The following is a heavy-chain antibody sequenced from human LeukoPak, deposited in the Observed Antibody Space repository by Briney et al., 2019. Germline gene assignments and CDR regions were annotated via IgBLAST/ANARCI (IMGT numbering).Heavy chain of an antibody. V-gene: IGHV3-21*06. Sequence: GGSLRLSCAASGLTFSNYAMNWVRQAPGKGLEWVSSISGKTSNIYYADSVKGRFTMSRDNAKNSLYLQMNSLRVEDTAVYYCAREESEAFDYWGQGTLVTVSS. CDR1: GLTFSNYA. CDR2: ISGKTSNI. J-gene: IGHJ4*02. CDR3: AREESEAFDY.